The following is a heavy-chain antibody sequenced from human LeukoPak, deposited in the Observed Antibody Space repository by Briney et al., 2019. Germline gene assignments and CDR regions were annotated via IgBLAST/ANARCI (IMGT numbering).Heavy chain of an antibody. V-gene: IGHV4-38-2*01. CDR3: ARHGNYYDTSQSDP. CDR1: GYSISSGYY. D-gene: IGHD3-22*01. Sequence: SETLSLTCAVYGYSISSGYYWAWIRQPPGKGLEWIGSVYHSGSTYYNPSLKSRVTISVDTSKNQFSLKLSSVTAADTAVYYCARHGNYYDTSQSDPWGQGTLVTVSS. J-gene: IGHJ5*02. CDR2: VYHSGST.